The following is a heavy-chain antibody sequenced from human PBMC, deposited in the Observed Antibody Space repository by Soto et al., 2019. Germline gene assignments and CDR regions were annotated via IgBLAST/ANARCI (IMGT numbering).Heavy chain of an antibody. Sequence: GGSLRLSCAASGFTFSSYAMSLVRQAPGKGLEWVSATSGSGGSTYYADSVKGRFTISRDNSKNTLYLQMNSLRAEDTAVYYCAKGPFTMIDFFDYWGQGTLVTVSS. CDR1: GFTFSSYA. V-gene: IGHV3-23*01. CDR3: AKGPFTMIDFFDY. J-gene: IGHJ4*02. CDR2: TSGSGGST. D-gene: IGHD3-22*01.